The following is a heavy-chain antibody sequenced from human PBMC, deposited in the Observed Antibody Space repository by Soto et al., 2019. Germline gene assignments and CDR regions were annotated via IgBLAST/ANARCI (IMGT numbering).Heavy chain of an antibody. Sequence: QVQLVESGGGVVQPGRSLRLSCAASGFTFSSYGMHWVRQAPGKGLEWVAVISYDGSNKYYADSVKGRFTISRDNSKNTLYLQMNSLRAEDTAVYSCAKAGIAVAGTLFDYWGQGTLVTVSS. CDR1: GFTFSSYG. D-gene: IGHD6-19*01. V-gene: IGHV3-30*18. CDR3: AKAGIAVAGTLFDY. CDR2: ISYDGSNK. J-gene: IGHJ4*02.